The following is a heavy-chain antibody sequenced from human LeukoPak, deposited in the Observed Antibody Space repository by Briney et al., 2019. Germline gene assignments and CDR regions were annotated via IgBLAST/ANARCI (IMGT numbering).Heavy chain of an antibody. CDR1: GFTFSSYA. CDR3: AKSPYDFWSGYYNHFDY. CDR2: ISSNGGST. D-gene: IGHD3-3*01. Sequence: GGSLRLSCAASGFTFSSYAMHWVRQAPGKGLEYVSAISSNGGSTYYANSVKGRFTISRDNSKNTLYLQMNSLRAEDTAVYYCAKSPYDFWSGYYNHFDYWGQGTLVTVSS. V-gene: IGHV3-64*01. J-gene: IGHJ4*02.